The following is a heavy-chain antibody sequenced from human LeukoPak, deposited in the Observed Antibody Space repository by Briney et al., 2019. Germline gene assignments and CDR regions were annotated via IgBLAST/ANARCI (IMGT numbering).Heavy chain of an antibody. J-gene: IGHJ4*02. CDR2: ISYDGSNK. CDR1: GFTFSSYG. Sequence: PGRSLRLSCAASGFTFSSYGMHWVRQAPGKGLEWVAVISYDGSNKYYADSVKGRFTISRDNSKNTLYLQMNSLRAEDTAVYYCAKDPPPFEDWGQGTLVTVSS. CDR3: AKDPPPFED. V-gene: IGHV3-30*18.